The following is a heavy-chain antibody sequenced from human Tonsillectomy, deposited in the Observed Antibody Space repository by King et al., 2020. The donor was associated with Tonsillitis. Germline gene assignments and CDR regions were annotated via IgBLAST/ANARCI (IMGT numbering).Heavy chain of an antibody. CDR3: ARDDYGSGSLYGVDV. D-gene: IGHD3-10*01. J-gene: IGHJ6*02. CDR2: ISFDGSNK. Sequence: HLVQSGGGVVPPGRSLALSCAASGFTFSRYPIHWVRQAPGKGLEWVAVISFDGSNKYYADSVKGRFTVSRDNSKNTLFLQMNTLRAEDTAVYYCARDDYGSGSLYGVDVWGQGTTVTVSS. V-gene: IGHV3-30-3*01. CDR1: GFTFSRYP.